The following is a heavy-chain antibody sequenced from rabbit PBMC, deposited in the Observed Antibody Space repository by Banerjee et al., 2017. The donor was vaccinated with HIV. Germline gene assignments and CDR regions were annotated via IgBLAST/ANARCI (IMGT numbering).Heavy chain of an antibody. J-gene: IGHJ6*01. D-gene: IGHD6-1*01. CDR3: ARRTYAPGADGYMHL. CDR1: GFTISSSYY. CDR2: INTDSSGYT. V-gene: IGHV1S40*01. Sequence: QSLEESGGDLVKPGTSLTLTCTASGFTISSSYYTCWVRQAPGKGLEWIACINTDSSGYTYYASWAKGRFAISKTSSTTVTLQMTSLTGADTATYFCARRTYAPGADGYMHLWGPGTLVTVS.